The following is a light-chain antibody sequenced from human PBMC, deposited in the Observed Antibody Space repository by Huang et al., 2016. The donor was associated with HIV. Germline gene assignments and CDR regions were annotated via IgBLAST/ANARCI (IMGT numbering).Light chain of an antibody. V-gene: IGKV3D-20*01. CDR3: HQYSSSPLT. CDR1: QSVGNNY. Sequence: EIVLTQSPATLSMSPGERATLSCGASQSVGNNYLAWYQQTPGLAPRLLIYDASTRATGIPDRFSGSGSWAGFTLTINRLEPEDFAVYYCHQYSSSPLTFGGGTKVEIK. J-gene: IGKJ4*01. CDR2: DAS.